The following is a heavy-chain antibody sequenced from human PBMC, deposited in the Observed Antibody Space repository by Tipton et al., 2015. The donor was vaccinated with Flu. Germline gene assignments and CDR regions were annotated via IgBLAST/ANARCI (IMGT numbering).Heavy chain of an antibody. V-gene: IGHV4-59*05. CDR1: GGSINSYF. D-gene: IGHD3-10*02. CDR2: VYYSGST. CDR3: ARLSYYDVDLKNFYFDY. J-gene: IGHJ4*02. Sequence: TLSLTCTVSGGSINSYFWSWIRQPPGKGLGWVGSVYYSGSTYYNPSLKSRVTISVDTSKNQFSLKLTSVTAADTAVYYCARLSYYDVDLKNFYFDYWGQGALVTVSS.